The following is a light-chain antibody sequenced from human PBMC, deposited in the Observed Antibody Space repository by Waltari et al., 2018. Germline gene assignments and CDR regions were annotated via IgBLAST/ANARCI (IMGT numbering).Light chain of an antibody. J-gene: IGLJ2*01. CDR1: SDYSSFA. CDR3: QTWATGIGL. Sequence: QLVLTQPPSASASLGASVKLTCTLSSDYSSFAIAWHQQQPEKGPRYLMKVNSDGSHIKGDGFPDRFSGASSWTERYLTISSLQSEDEADYYCQTWATGIGLFGGGTKVTVL. V-gene: IGLV4-69*01. CDR2: VNSDGSH.